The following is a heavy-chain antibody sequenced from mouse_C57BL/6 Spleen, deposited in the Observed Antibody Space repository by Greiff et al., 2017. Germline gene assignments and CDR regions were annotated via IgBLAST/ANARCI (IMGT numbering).Heavy chain of an antibody. Sequence: QVTLKESGPGILQPSQTLSLTCSFSGFSLSTFGMGVGWIRQPSGKGLEWLAHIWWDDDKYYNPALKSRLTISKDTPKNQVFLKIANVDTADTATYYCARIANYGSSSAWFAYWGQGTLVTVSA. CDR3: ARIANYGSSSAWFAY. J-gene: IGHJ3*01. CDR1: GFSLSTFGMG. CDR2: IWWDDDK. V-gene: IGHV8-8*01. D-gene: IGHD1-1*01.